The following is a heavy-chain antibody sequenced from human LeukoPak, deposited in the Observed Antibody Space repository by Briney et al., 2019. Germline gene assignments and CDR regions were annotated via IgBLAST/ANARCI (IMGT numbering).Heavy chain of an antibody. CDR2: INPSGGST. V-gene: IGHV1-46*01. J-gene: IGHJ4*02. D-gene: IGHD6-19*01. CDR3: ARTVAVAESLDY. Sequence: ASVKVSCTASGYTFTSYYMHWVRQAPGQGLEWMGIINPSGGSTSYAQKFQGRVTMTRDTSTSTVYMELSSLRSEDTAVYYCARTVAVAESLDYWGQGTLVTVSS. CDR1: GYTFTSYY.